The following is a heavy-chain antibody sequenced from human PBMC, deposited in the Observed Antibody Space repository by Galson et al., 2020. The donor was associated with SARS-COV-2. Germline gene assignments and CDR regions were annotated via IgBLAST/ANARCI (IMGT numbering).Heavy chain of an antibody. Sequence: SETLSLTCAVSGGSITSAGYHWSWIRQHPGKGLEWIGSIYSSGSTYYNASLKSRLAISLDTSNNQLSLRLNSVTAADTAMYYCVSSPGGLTTSISWLPFDYWGLGTLVTVSS. J-gene: IGHJ4*02. CDR2: IYSSGST. CDR1: GGSITSAGYH. D-gene: IGHD6-13*01. V-gene: IGHV4-31*11. CDR3: VSSPGGLTTSISWLPFDY.